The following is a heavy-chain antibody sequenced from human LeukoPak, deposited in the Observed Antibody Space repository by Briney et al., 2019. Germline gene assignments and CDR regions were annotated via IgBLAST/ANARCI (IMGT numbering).Heavy chain of an antibody. J-gene: IGHJ4*02. CDR3: ARHFTTGSIDH. D-gene: IGHD3-9*01. V-gene: IGHV3-30-3*01. CDR2: MSPDGNKK. CDR1: GFTFSDYN. Sequence: PGGSLRLSCAASGFTFSDYNMHWVRQAPGKGLDWVALMSPDGNKKYYADSVKGRFTISRDNSKNTVDLQLNSLRAEDTAVYYCARHFTTGSIDHWGQGNLVTVSS.